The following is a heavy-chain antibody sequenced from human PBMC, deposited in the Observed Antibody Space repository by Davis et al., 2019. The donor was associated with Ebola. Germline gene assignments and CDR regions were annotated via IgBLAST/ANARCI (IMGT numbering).Heavy chain of an antibody. D-gene: IGHD1-20*01. J-gene: IGHJ5*02. CDR2: IYYSGST. CDR1: GGSISSYY. Sequence: MPSETLSLTCTVSGGSISSYYWSWIRQPPGKGLEWIGYIYYSGSTNYNPSLKSRVTMSVDTSKNQFSLNLSAVTAADTAVYYCARVNWTQGIGYNWFDPWGQGTLVTVSS. CDR3: ARVNWTQGIGYNWFDP. V-gene: IGHV4-59*01.